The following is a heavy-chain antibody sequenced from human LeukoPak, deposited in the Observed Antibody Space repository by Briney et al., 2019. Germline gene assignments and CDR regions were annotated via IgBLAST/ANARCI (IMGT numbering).Heavy chain of an antibody. CDR2: INPNSGGT. J-gene: IGHJ6*03. Sequence: ASVKVSCKASGYTFIDYYMHWVRQAPGQGLEWMVWINPNSGGTKYAQRFQGRMTMTRDTSISTAYMELSSLRSDDTAVYYCARAQVPAAIGYYYYMDVWGKGTAVTVSS. V-gene: IGHV1-2*02. CDR1: GYTFIDYY. D-gene: IGHD2-2*02. CDR3: ARAQVPAAIGYYYYMDV.